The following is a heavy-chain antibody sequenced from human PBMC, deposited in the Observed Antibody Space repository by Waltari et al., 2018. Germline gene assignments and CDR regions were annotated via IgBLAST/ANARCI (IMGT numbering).Heavy chain of an antibody. CDR3: ARAGRDGYNYAYDY. D-gene: IGHD5-12*01. Sequence: EVQLVQSGAEVKKPGESLKISCKGAGYSFTSYWIGWLCEVPGEGLGWMGMNEPGDADTRYSPSVQGQDDISGDKSISTAYLQWSNLKASDTAMYYCARAGRDGYNYAYDYWGQGTLVTVSS. J-gene: IGHJ4*02. CDR1: GYSFTSYW. V-gene: IGHV5-51*01. CDR2: NEPGDADT.